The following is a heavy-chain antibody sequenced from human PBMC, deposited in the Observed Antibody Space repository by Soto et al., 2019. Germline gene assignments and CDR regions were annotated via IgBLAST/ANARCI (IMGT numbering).Heavy chain of an antibody. V-gene: IGHV4-61*08. CDR3: ARQRDYDILTGYYEFWAQGWFDP. CDR1: GGSISSGGYY. D-gene: IGHD3-9*01. CDR2: IYYSGST. J-gene: IGHJ5*02. Sequence: SETLSLTCTVSGGSISSGGYYWSWIRQHPGKGLEWIGYIYYSGSTNYNPSLKSRVTISVDTSKNQFSLKLSSVTAADTAVYYCARQRDYDILTGYYEFWAQGWFDPWGQGTLVTAPQ.